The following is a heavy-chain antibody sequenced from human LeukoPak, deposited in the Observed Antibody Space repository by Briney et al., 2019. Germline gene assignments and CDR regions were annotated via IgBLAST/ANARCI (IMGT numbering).Heavy chain of an antibody. J-gene: IGHJ5*02. D-gene: IGHD2-2*01. Sequence: GGSLRLSCAASGFTFDDYAMHWVRQAPGKGLEWVSGISWNGGSIGYADSVKGRFTISRDNAKNSLYLQMNSLRAEDTALYYCAKDRYCSSTSCYYGFDPWGQGTLVTVSS. CDR3: AKDRYCSSTSCYYGFDP. CDR1: GFTFDDYA. CDR2: ISWNGGSI. V-gene: IGHV3-9*01.